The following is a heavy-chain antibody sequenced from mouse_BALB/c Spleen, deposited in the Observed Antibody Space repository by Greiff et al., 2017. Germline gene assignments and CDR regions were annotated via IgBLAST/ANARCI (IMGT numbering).Heavy chain of an antibody. J-gene: IGHJ4*01. CDR2: ISDGGSYT. CDR1: GFTFSDYY. CDR3: ARDGITTVVATDAMDY. D-gene: IGHD1-1*01. V-gene: IGHV5-4*02. Sequence: DVMLVESGGGLVKPGGSLKLSCAASGFTFSDYYMYWVRQTPEKRLEWVATISDGGSYTYYPDSVKGRFTISRDNAKNNLYLQMSSLNSEDTAMYYCARDGITTVVATDAMDYWGQGTSVTVSS.